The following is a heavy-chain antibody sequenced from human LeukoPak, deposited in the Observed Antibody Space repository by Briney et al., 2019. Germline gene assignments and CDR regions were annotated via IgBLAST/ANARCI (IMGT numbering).Heavy chain of an antibody. CDR2: ISGSGGST. V-gene: IGHV3-23*01. CDR1: GFTFSSYA. CDR3: AKARVVRSSSWSDY. D-gene: IGHD6-13*01. Sequence: GGSLRLSCAASGFTFSSYAMSWVRQAPGKGLEWVSAISGSGGSTYYADSVKGRFTISRDNSKNTLYLQMNSLRAEDTAVYYCAKARVVRSSSWSDYWGQGTLVTVSS. J-gene: IGHJ4*02.